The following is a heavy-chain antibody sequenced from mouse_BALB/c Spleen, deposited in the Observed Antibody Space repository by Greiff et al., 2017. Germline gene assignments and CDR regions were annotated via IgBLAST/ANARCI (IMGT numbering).Heavy chain of an antibody. CDR3: ARLGISYFDY. D-gene: IGHD2-4*01. Sequence: EVQRVESGAELVKPGASVKLSCTASGFNIKDTYMHWVKQRPEQGLEWIGRIDPANGNTKYDPKFQGKATITADTSSNTAYLQLSSLTSEDTAVYYCARLGISYFDYWGQGTTLTVSS. CDR1: GFNIKDTY. CDR2: IDPANGNT. V-gene: IGHV14-3*02. J-gene: IGHJ2*01.